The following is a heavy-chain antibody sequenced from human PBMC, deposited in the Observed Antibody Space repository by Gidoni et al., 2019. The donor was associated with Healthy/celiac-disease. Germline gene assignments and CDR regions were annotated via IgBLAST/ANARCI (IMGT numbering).Heavy chain of an antibody. J-gene: IGHJ2*01. CDR2: ISGSGGST. Sequence: EVQLLESGGGLVQPGGSLRLSCAASGFTLSSYAMSWVRTAPGKGLEWVSAISGSGGSTYYADSVKGRFTISRDNSKNTLYLQMNSLRAEDTAVYYCAKSNGDYVQEPGLAGLARSYWYFDLWGRGTLVTVSS. D-gene: IGHD4-17*01. V-gene: IGHV3-23*01. CDR1: GFTLSSYA. CDR3: AKSNGDYVQEPGLAGLARSYWYFDL.